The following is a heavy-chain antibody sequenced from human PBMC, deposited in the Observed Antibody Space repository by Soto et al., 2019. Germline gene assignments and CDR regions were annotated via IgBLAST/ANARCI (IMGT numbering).Heavy chain of an antibody. V-gene: IGHV1-46*01. Sequence: GASVKVSCKASGYTFTSHYMHWVRQAPGQGLEWMGIINPSGGGTSYAQKFQGRVTMTSDTSTSTVYMELSSLRSDDTAVYYCATVGYCSGGSCYSDDAFDIWGQGTMVTVSS. CDR2: INPSGGGT. CDR1: GYTFTSHY. CDR3: ATVGYCSGGSCYSDDAFDI. J-gene: IGHJ3*02. D-gene: IGHD2-15*01.